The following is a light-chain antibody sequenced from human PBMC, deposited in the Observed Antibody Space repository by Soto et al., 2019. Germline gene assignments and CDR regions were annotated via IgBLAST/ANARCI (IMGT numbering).Light chain of an antibody. CDR3: QQRSNWPPAFT. CDR2: GAS. Sequence: EIVMTQSPATLSVSPGEGATLSCRASQSVSSKLAWYQQKPGQAPRLLIYGASTRATDMPGTFSGRGSGTEFTLTISSLEPEEFAVYYCQQRSNWPPAFTFGPGTKVDIK. CDR1: QSVSSK. J-gene: IGKJ3*01. V-gene: IGKV3-15*01.